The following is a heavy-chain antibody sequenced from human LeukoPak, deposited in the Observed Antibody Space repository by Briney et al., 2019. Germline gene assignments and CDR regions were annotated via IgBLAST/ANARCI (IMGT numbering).Heavy chain of an antibody. Sequence: SETLSLTCTVSGDSISSSRSYWGWIRQPPGKGLEWIGSIYYSGSTYYNTSLKSRVTISVDTSKNQFSLKLSSVTAADTAVYYCARETSQKGAHYMDVWGKGTTVTISS. J-gene: IGHJ6*03. V-gene: IGHV4-39*07. CDR1: GDSISSSRSY. CDR2: IYYSGST. D-gene: IGHD3-16*01. CDR3: ARETSQKGAHYMDV.